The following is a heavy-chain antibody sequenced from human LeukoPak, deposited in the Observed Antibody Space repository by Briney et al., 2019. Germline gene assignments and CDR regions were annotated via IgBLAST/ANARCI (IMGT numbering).Heavy chain of an antibody. CDR1: GFTFSDYY. Sequence: GGSLRLSCAASGFTFSDYYMSWIRQAPGKGLEWVSYISSSGSTIYYADSVKGRFTISRDNAKNSLYLQMNSLRAEDTALYYCARYSGSYYDWYFDLWGRGTLVTVSS. V-gene: IGHV3-11*01. J-gene: IGHJ2*01. CDR2: ISSSGSTI. D-gene: IGHD1-26*01. CDR3: ARYSGSYYDWYFDL.